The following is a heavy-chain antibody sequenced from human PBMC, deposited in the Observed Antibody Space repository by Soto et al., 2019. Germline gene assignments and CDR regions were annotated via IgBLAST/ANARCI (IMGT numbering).Heavy chain of an antibody. V-gene: IGHV4-34*01. J-gene: IGHJ4*02. CDR3: ARGSHPPIWYYFDY. D-gene: IGHD2-8*02. CDR1: GGSFSGYY. CDR2: INHSGST. Sequence: SETLSLTCAVYGGSFSGYYWSWIRQPPGKGLEWIGEINHSGSTNYNPSLKSRVTISVDTSKNQFSLKLSSVTAADTAVYYCARGSHPPIWYYFDYWGQGTLVTVSS.